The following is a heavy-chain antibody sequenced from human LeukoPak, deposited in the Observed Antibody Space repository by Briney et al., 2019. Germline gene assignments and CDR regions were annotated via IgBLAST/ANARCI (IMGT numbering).Heavy chain of an antibody. CDR1: GGSMSSGSYY. Sequence: PSETLSLTCTVSGGSMSSGSYYWSWIRQPAGKGLEWIARIFTSGSTNYNPSLKSRVTISVDTSKNQLSLKLSSVTAADTVVYYCARDHPSYCTIGVCDRTDYFDYWGQGTLVTVSS. V-gene: IGHV4-61*02. CDR3: ARDHPSYCTIGVCDRTDYFDY. D-gene: IGHD2-8*01. J-gene: IGHJ4*02. CDR2: IFTSGST.